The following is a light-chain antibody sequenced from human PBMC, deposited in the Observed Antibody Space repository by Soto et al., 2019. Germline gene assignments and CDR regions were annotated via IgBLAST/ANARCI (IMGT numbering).Light chain of an antibody. CDR2: GAS. CDR3: QHYEA. J-gene: IGKJ2*01. V-gene: IGKV3-20*01. CDR1: QSVASSY. Sequence: EIVLTQSPGTLSLSPGESATLSCRASQSVASSYFAWYQQKPDQAPRLLIYGASSRATGIPDRFSGRGSGTDFTLTISRLEPEDFAVYYCQHYEAFGQGTKVEIK.